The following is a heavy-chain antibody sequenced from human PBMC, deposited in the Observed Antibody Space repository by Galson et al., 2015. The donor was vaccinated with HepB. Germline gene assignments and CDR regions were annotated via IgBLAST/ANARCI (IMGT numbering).Heavy chain of an antibody. J-gene: IGHJ5*02. Sequence: SLRLSCAVSGFTFRNYAMHWVRQAPGKGLEWVAVISHDESNKYYADSVKGRFTISRDNSKNTLSLQMNSLRAEDTAVYYCAREVQVVRGVIHNWFDPWGQGTLVTVSS. CDR2: ISHDESNK. CDR3: AREVQVVRGVIHNWFDP. CDR1: GFTFRNYA. D-gene: IGHD3-10*01. V-gene: IGHV3-30*04.